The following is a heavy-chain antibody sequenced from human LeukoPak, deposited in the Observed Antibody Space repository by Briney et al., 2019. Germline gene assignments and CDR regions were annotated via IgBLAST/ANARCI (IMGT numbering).Heavy chain of an antibody. CDR2: IYYSGST. Sequence: SETLSLTCTVSGGSISIYYWSWIRQPPGKGLEWIGYIYYSGSTNYNPSLKSRVTISVDMSKNQFSLKLSSVTAADTAVYYCASVDTAMVTIDYWGQGTLVTVSS. CDR1: GGSISIYY. CDR3: ASVDTAMVTIDY. D-gene: IGHD5-18*01. V-gene: IGHV4-59*08. J-gene: IGHJ4*02.